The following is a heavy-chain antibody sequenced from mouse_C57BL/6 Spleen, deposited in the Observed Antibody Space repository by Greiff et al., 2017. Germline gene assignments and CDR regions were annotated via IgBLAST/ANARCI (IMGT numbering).Heavy chain of an antibody. J-gene: IGHJ4*01. CDR2: ISYDGSN. CDR3: ARDYGSSWGYAMDY. CDR1: GYSITSGYY. Sequence: EVQLKESGPGLVKPSQSLSLTCSVTGYSITSGYYWNWIRQFPGNKLEWMGYISYDGSNNYNPSLKNRISITRDTSKNQFFLKLNSVTTEDTATYYCARDYGSSWGYAMDYWGQGTSVTVSS. V-gene: IGHV3-6*01. D-gene: IGHD1-1*01.